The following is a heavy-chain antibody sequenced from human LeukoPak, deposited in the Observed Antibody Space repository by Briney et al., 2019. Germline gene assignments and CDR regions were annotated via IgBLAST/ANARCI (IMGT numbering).Heavy chain of an antibody. D-gene: IGHD1-1*01. CDR2: IYCGGGTYYNPST. J-gene: IGHJ5*02. CDR3: ARVGSDWNDVRYNWFDP. Sequence: SETLSLTCTVSGDSINSSNYYWGWIRQPPGKGLEWIGTIYCGGGTYYNPSTYYNPSLMSRLAISVDTSKKQFSLKLSSVTAADTAVYYCARVGSDWNDVRYNWFDPWGQGTLVTVSS. V-gene: IGHV4-39*07. CDR1: GDSINSSNYY.